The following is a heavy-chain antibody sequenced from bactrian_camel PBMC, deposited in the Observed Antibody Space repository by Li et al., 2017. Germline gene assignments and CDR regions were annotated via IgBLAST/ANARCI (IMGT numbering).Heavy chain of an antibody. Sequence: VQLVESGGGLVQPGGSLRLSCAASGFTFSSSIMSWVRQAPGKGLEWVSQINSGGSSTNYADSVKGRFTISRDVAKNTAYLQMNSLKSEDTAVYYCVVGINYWGQGTQVTVS. CDR1: GFTFSSSI. V-gene: IGHV3S40*01. D-gene: IGHD2*01. CDR2: INSGGSST. J-gene: IGHJ4*01. CDR3: VVGINY.